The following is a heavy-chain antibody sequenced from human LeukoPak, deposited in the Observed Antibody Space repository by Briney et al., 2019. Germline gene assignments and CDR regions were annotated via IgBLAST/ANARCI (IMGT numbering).Heavy chain of an antibody. J-gene: IGHJ4*02. CDR1: GGSFSGYY. Sequence: SETLSLTXAVYGGSFSGYYWSWIRQPPGKGLEWIGEINHSGSTNYNPSLKSRVTISVDTSKNQFSLKLSSVTAADTAVYYCARAYQGFWSGYPLDYWGQGTLVTVSS. V-gene: IGHV4-34*01. CDR3: ARAYQGFWSGYPLDY. D-gene: IGHD3-3*01. CDR2: INHSGST.